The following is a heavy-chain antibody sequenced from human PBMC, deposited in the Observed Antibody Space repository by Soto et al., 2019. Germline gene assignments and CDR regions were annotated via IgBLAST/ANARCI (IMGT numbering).Heavy chain of an antibody. Sequence: EVQLLESGGGLVQPGGSLRISCAASGFTFSSYAMSWVRQAPGKGLECLSTISGSGGSAYYADSVKGRFTITRDNSKNTLHLQMNSLRAEDTAVYYCAQASDYDDILTGLHWGQGTLVTVS. V-gene: IGHV3-23*01. D-gene: IGHD3-9*01. CDR1: GFTFSSYA. CDR2: ISGSGGSA. J-gene: IGHJ4*02. CDR3: AQASDYDDILTGLH.